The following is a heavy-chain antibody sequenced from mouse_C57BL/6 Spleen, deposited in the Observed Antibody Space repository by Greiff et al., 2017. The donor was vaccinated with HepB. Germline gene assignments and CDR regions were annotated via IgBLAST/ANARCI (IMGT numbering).Heavy chain of an antibody. J-gene: IGHJ1*03. V-gene: IGHV5-16*01. D-gene: IGHD2-5*01. CDR2: INYDGSST. CDR1: GFTFSDYY. CDR3: ARDRVYYSNVNGYFDV. Sequence: EVQLVESEGGLVQPGSSMKLSCTASGFTFSDYYMAWVRQVPEKGLEWVANINYDGSSTYYLDSLKSRFIISRDNAKNILYLQMSSLKSEDTATYYCARDRVYYSNVNGYFDVWGTGTKVTVSS.